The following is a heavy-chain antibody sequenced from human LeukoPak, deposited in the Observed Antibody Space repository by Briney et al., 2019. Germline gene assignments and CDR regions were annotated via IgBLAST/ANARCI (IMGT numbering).Heavy chain of an antibody. CDR3: ASAGHCANGVCRDWFGP. D-gene: IGHD2-8*01. J-gene: IGHJ5*02. V-gene: IGHV4-61*02. CDR1: GPSMSSDGYY. CDR2: IYSGGST. Sequence: PSETLSLTCTVSGPSMSSDGYYWNWIRQPAGKGLEWIGRIYSGGSTNYNPSLKSRVTLSVDTSKNQLSLKLSSVTAADTAVYFCASAGHCANGVCRDWFGPWGQGILVTVSS.